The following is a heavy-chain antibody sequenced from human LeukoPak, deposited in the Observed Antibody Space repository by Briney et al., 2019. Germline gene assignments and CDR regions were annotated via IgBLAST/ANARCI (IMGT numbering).Heavy chain of an antibody. CDR3: AKGQESYYDSSGYYPFDY. Sequence: PGGSLRLSCAASGFTFSNYAMAWVRQAPGKGLKWVSAISASGGTTYYADSVKGRFAISRDNSRNTLYLHMNSLRAEDTALYYCAKGQESYYDSSGYYPFDYWGQGTLVTVSP. D-gene: IGHD3-22*01. CDR2: ISASGGTT. CDR1: GFTFSNYA. V-gene: IGHV3-23*01. J-gene: IGHJ4*02.